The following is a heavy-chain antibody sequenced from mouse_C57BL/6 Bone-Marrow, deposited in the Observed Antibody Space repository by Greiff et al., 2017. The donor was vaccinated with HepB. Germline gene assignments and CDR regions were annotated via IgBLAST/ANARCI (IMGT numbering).Heavy chain of an antibody. Sequence: EVKLQESGPELVKPGDSVKISCKASGYSFTGYFMNWVMQSHGKSLEWIGRINPYNGDTFYNQKFKGKATLTVDKSSSTAHMELRSLTSEDSAVYYCARYLWPYYYAMDYWGQGTSVTVSS. D-gene: IGHD1-1*02. CDR3: ARYLWPYYYAMDY. CDR1: GYSFTGYF. V-gene: IGHV1-20*01. J-gene: IGHJ4*01. CDR2: INPYNGDT.